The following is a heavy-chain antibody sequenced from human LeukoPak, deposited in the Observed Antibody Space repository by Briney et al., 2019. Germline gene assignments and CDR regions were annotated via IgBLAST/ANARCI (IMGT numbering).Heavy chain of an antibody. CDR3: ATHGSYYNGGLNWFDP. J-gene: IGHJ5*02. Sequence: SETLSLTCAVYGGSLSGNYWSWIRQPPGKGLECIGEINDSGSTNYNRSLKSRVTISVDTSKNQFSLKLSSVTAADTAVYYCATHGSYYNGGLNWFDPWGQGTLVTVSS. CDR2: INDSGST. V-gene: IGHV4-34*01. D-gene: IGHD3-10*01. CDR1: GGSLSGNY.